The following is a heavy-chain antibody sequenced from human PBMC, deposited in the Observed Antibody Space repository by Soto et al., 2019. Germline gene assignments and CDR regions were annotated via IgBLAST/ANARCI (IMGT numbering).Heavy chain of an antibody. V-gene: IGHV4-61*01. D-gene: IGHD4-17*01. J-gene: IGHJ4*02. CDR1: GVSVSSGSFY. CDR3: ARGATVTQYDY. Sequence: SETLSLTCTVSGVSVSSGSFYWAWIRQPPGKGLEWIGFGSYSGTTNYKPSLKSRVTISVDTSRSQISLKVSSLTAADTAVYYCARGATVTQYDYWGQGTLVTVSS. CDR2: GSYSGTT.